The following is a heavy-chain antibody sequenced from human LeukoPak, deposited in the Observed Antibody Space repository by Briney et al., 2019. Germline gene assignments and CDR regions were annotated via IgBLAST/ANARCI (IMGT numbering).Heavy chain of an antibody. CDR1: GYTFSSYG. V-gene: IGHV1-18*01. CDR2: ISDYNGNT. J-gene: IGHJ5*02. D-gene: IGHD3-22*01. CDR3: ARDGPDRAAWFDP. Sequence: ASVKVSCKASGYTFSSYGLSWVRQAPGQGLEWMGWISDYNGNTNYARKVQGRVTMTTDPFTSTAYMELRSLRSDDTAVYYCARDGPDRAAWFDPWGQGTLVTVSS.